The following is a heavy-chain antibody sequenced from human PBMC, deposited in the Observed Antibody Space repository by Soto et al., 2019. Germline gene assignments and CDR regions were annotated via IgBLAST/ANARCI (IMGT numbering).Heavy chain of an antibody. Sequence: QVQLVESGGGVVQPGRSLRLSCAASGFAFSSHGVHWVRQAPGKGLEWAAVISYDGSTKYYADSVKGRFTISRDNSNNTLYLQMSSLRVEDTAVYYRAKACSTGGNCFIIDHWGQGILVTVSS. V-gene: IGHV3-30*18. D-gene: IGHD2-8*02. CDR3: AKACSTGGNCFIIDH. CDR2: ISYDGSTK. J-gene: IGHJ4*02. CDR1: GFAFSSHG.